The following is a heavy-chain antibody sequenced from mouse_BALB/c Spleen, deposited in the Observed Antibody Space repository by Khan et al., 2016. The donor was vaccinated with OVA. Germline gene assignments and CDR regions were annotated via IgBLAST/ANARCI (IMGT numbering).Heavy chain of an antibody. D-gene: IGHD1-2*01. CDR3: ARTARIKY. CDR2: ISYSGST. J-gene: IGHJ2*01. CDR1: GYSITSGYG. V-gene: IGHV3-2*02. Sequence: EVQLQESGPGLVKPSQSLSLTCTVTGYSITSGYGWNWIRQFPGNKLEWMGYISYSGSTNYNPSLQGRISITRATSKNQFFLQLNSVTTEDTATYYWARTARIKYWGQGTTLTVSS.